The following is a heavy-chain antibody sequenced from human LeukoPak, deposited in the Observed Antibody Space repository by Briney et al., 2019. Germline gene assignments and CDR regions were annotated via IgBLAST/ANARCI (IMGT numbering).Heavy chain of an antibody. D-gene: IGHD3-10*01. CDR2: ISAYNGNT. CDR1: GYTFTSYG. Sequence: ASVKVSRKASGYTFTSYGISWVRQAPGQGLEWMGWISAYNGNTNYAQKLQGRVTMTTDTSTSTAYMELRSLRSDDTAVYYCARDGEIDYYGSGSYPGYWGQGTLVTVSS. CDR3: ARDGEIDYYGSGSYPGY. V-gene: IGHV1-18*01. J-gene: IGHJ4*02.